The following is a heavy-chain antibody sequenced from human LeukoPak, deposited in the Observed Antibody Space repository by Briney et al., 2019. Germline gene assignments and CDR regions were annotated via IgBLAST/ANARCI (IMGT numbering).Heavy chain of an antibody. CDR3: ARNLVPYYYDSSGCYGD. J-gene: IGHJ4*02. CDR2: ISHDGSNK. CDR1: EFTFSNYA. D-gene: IGHD3-22*01. Sequence: GGSLRLSCSASEFTFSNYAMDWVRQAPGKGLEWVAFISHDGSNKHYADSVKGRFTISRDNSKNTVYLQMNSLRAEDTAVFYCARNLVPYYYDSSGCYGDWGQGTLVTVSS. V-gene: IGHV3-30-3*01.